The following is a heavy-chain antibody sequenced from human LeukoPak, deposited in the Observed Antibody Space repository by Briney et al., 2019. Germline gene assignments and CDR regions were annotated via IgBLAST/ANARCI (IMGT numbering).Heavy chain of an antibody. CDR1: GFKFSDYY. Sequence: GGSMRLSCAASGFKFSDYYMSWIRQAPGKGLEWVSFISSSGSTIYYADSVKGRFTISRDNAKNSLYLQMNSLRAEDTAVYYCARDRAYYYDSSGYVDYWGQGTLVTVSS. V-gene: IGHV3-11*01. J-gene: IGHJ4*02. D-gene: IGHD3-22*01. CDR3: ARDRAYYYDSSGYVDY. CDR2: ISSSGSTI.